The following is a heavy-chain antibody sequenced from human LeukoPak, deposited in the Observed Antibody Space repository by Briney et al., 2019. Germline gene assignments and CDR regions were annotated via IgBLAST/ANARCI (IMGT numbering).Heavy chain of an antibody. CDR1: GYTFTGYY. D-gene: IGHD3-22*01. CDR3: ARTPTRYYDSSAYDY. J-gene: IGHJ4*02. CDR2: INPNSGGT. V-gene: IGHV1-2*02. Sequence: ASVKVSCKASGYTFTGYYMHWVRQAPGQGLEWMGWINPNSGGTNYAQKFQGRVTMTRDTSISTAYMELSRLRSDDTAVYYCARTPTRYYDSSAYDYWGQGTLVTVSS.